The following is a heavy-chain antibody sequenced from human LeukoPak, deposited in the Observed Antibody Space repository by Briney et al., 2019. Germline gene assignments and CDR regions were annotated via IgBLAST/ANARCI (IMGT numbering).Heavy chain of an antibody. J-gene: IGHJ6*02. CDR2: TVSEIDGGTT. CDR3: TTDEDWNYARKDV. V-gene: IGHV3-15*04. Sequence: GGSLRLSCAASGFTFNYAWMSWVRQVPGKGLEWVGQTVSEIDGGTTDYATPVKGRFTISRGDSKSTLYLQMNSLKIEDTAVYYCTTDEDWNYARKDVWGQGATVIVSS. CDR1: GFTFNYAW. D-gene: IGHD1-7*01.